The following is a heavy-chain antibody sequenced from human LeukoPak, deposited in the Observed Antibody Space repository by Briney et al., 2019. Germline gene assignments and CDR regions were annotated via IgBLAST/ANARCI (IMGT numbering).Heavy chain of an antibody. CDR3: ARGRGYYYGSGSYLSHWFDP. D-gene: IGHD3-10*01. J-gene: IGHJ5*02. Sequence: ASVKVSSKASGYTFTSYAMHWVRQAPGQRLEWMGWINAGNGNTKYSQKFQGRVTITRDTSASTAYMELSSLRSEDTAVYYCARGRGYYYGSGSYLSHWFDPWGQGTLVTVSS. CDR1: GYTFTSYA. CDR2: INAGNGNT. V-gene: IGHV1-3*01.